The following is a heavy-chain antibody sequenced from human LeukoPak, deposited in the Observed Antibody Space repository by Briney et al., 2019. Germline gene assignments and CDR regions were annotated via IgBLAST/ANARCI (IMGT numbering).Heavy chain of an antibody. CDR1: GFTFSSYA. D-gene: IGHD6-19*01. CDR3: AREEVAGHLDYYYYYGMDV. CDR2: ISSSSSYI. V-gene: IGHV3-21*01. Sequence: GGSLRLSCAASGFTFSSYAMSWVRQAPGKGLEWVSSISSSSSYIYYADSVKGRFTISRDNAKNSLYLQMNSLRAEDTAVYYCAREEVAGHLDYYYYYGMDVWGQGTTVTVSS. J-gene: IGHJ6*02.